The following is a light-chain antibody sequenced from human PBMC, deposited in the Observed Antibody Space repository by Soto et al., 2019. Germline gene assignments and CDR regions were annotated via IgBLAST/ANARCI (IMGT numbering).Light chain of an antibody. J-gene: IGKJ3*01. CDR2: ASS. V-gene: IGKV1-12*01. Sequence: DIQMTQSPSSVSASVGDTVTITCRASQDILSWLAWYQQKPEEAPRLLIYASSNLQSGVPSRFSGSRSGTEFTLTISSLQPEDFATYYCQQANTFPITFGPGTRLDIK. CDR1: QDILSW. CDR3: QQANTFPIT.